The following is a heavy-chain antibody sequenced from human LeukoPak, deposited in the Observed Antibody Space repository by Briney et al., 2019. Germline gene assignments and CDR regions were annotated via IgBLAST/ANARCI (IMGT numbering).Heavy chain of an antibody. J-gene: IGHJ1*01. V-gene: IGHV3-23*01. CDR1: GFTFSTYA. Sequence: GGSLRLSCAASGFTFSTYAMSWVRQAPGKGLEWVSSISGRGGSTYYADSVKGRFTISRDNSKNTLYLQMNSLRAEDTAVYYCAKDLVDTSGYYYDEYFQNWGQGTLVTVSS. CDR3: AKDLVDTSGYYYDEYFQN. D-gene: IGHD3-22*01. CDR2: ISGRGGST.